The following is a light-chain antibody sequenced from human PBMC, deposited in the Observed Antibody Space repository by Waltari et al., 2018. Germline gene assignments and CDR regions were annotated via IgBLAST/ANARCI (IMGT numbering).Light chain of an antibody. CDR3: GTWDSSRSGAV. J-gene: IGLJ7*01. CDR1: RSNIGNNY. V-gene: IGLV1-51*01. Sequence: QSVLTQPPSVSAAPGQRVTISCSGGRSNIGNNYVSWYRQFPGTAPTLLIHDDMERPSGMPGRFSCSKSGTSSTLDITGFQAGDEADYYCGTWDSSRSGAVFGGGTHLTVL. CDR2: DDM.